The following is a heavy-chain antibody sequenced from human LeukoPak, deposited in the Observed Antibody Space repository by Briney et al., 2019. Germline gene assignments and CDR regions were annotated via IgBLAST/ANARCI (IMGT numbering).Heavy chain of an antibody. J-gene: IGHJ4*02. V-gene: IGHV3-11*04. CDR2: IGLGGSNI. CDR1: GFTFSDHH. D-gene: IGHD3-22*01. Sequence: PGGSLRLSCASSGFTFSDHHMSWVRQAPGKGLEWVSDIGLGGSNIDYADSVKGRFTISRDDARNSLYLQMNSLRAEDTAIYYCPREHVVSRLVLDHWGQGTLVSVSS. CDR3: PREHVVSRLVLDH.